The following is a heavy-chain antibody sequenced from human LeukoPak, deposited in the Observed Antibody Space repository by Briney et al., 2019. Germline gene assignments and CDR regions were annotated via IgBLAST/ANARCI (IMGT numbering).Heavy chain of an antibody. CDR3: ARVPNCSGGSCYAIY. D-gene: IGHD2-15*01. CDR1: GFTFSGYA. Sequence: PGGSLRLSCAASGFTFSGYAMSWVRQAPGKGLEWIGSIYHSGSTYYIPSLKSRVTISLDTSQNKSSLQLSSVTAAGTGVYYCARVPNCSGGSCYAIYWGQGTLVTVPS. V-gene: IGHV4-38-2*01. CDR2: IYHSGST. J-gene: IGHJ4*02.